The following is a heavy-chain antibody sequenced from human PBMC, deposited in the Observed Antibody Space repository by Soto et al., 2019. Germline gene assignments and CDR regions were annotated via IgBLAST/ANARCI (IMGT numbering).Heavy chain of an antibody. V-gene: IGHV1-69*01. Sequence: QVQLVQSGAEVKKPGSSVKVSCTASGGTFSSYAISWVRQAPGQGLEWMGGIIPIFGTANYAQKVQGRVTITADESTSTAYMELSSLRSEDTAVYYCARGTQDIVLMVYAIPYGMDVWGQGTTVTVSS. CDR1: GGTFSSYA. CDR3: ARGTQDIVLMVYAIPYGMDV. D-gene: IGHD2-8*01. J-gene: IGHJ6*02. CDR2: IIPIFGTA.